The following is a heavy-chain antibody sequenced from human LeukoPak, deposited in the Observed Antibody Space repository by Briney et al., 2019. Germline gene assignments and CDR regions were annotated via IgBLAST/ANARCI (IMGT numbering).Heavy chain of an antibody. CDR2: IYAGDSDT. Sequence: PGEPLKISCKGSGYSFNSYWIAWVRQMPGKGLEWMGIIYAGDSDTRYSPSFQGQVTISVDKSISTAYLQWSSLKASDTAMYYCAGRDGYNDNAFDIWGQGTMVTVSS. V-gene: IGHV5-51*01. J-gene: IGHJ3*02. CDR3: AGRDGYNDNAFDI. CDR1: GYSFNSYW. D-gene: IGHD5-24*01.